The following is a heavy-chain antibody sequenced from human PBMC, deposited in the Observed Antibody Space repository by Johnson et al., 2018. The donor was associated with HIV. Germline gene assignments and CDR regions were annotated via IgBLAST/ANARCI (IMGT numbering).Heavy chain of an antibody. CDR2: IYSGGST. D-gene: IGHD2-8*01. CDR1: GFTVSSNY. Sequence: VQLVESGGGLVQPGGSLRLSCAASGFTVSSNYMTWVRQAPGKGLEWVSVIYSGGSTYYTDSVKGRFTISRDNSKNTLFLQMNSLRVEDTAVYYCARLKNGAFDIWGQGTMVTVSS. J-gene: IGHJ3*02. V-gene: IGHV3-66*01. CDR3: ARLKNGAFDI.